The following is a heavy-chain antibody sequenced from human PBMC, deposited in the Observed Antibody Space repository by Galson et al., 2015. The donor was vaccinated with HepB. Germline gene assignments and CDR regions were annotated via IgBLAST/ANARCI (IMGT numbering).Heavy chain of an antibody. V-gene: IGHV3-21*01. CDR1: GFTFSSYS. D-gene: IGHD2-2*01. CDR3: ARLVVPAATLAYYYYMDV. CDR2: ISSSSSYI. J-gene: IGHJ6*03. Sequence: SLRLSCAASGFTFSSYSMNWVRQAPGKGLEWVSSISSSSSYIYYADSVKGRFTISRDNAKNSLYLQMNSLRAEDTALYYCARLVVPAATLAYYYYMDVWGKGTTVTVSS.